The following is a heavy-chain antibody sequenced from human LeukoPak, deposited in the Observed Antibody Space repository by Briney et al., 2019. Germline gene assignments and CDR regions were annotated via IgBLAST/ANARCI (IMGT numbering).Heavy chain of an antibody. CDR3: AKASVWTMVRIVSYFDE. V-gene: IGHV3-23*01. D-gene: IGHD3-10*01. CDR2: ISGSGDNT. J-gene: IGHJ4*02. Sequence: GGSLRLSCAASGFTFSSYGMTWVRQAPGKGLEWVSGISGSGDNTWYADSVKGRFTISRDNSKKTLDLQMHSLRAEDTAVYYCAKASVWTMVRIVSYFDEWGQGIQVTVSS. CDR1: GFTFSSYG.